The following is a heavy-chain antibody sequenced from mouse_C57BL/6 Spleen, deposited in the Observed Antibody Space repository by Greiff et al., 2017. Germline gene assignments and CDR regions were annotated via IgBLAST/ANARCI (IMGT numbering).Heavy chain of an antibody. Sequence: QVQLKQPGAELVRPGTSVKLSCKASGYTFTSYWMHWVKQRPGQGLEWIGVIDPSDSYTNYNQKFKGKATLTVDTSSSTAYMQLSSLTSEDSAVYYCARSPDYYGSSYRFAYWGQGTLVTVSA. V-gene: IGHV1-59*01. CDR3: ARSPDYYGSSYRFAY. D-gene: IGHD1-1*01. J-gene: IGHJ3*01. CDR1: GYTFTSYW. CDR2: IDPSDSYT.